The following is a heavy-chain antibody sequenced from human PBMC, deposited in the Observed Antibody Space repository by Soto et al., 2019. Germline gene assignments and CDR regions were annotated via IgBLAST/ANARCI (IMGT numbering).Heavy chain of an antibody. V-gene: IGHV3-30*18. D-gene: IGHD2-2*01. J-gene: IGHJ4*02. Sequence: PGGSLRLSCAASGFTFSSYGMHWVRQAPGKGLEWVAVISYDGSNKYYADSVKGRFTISRDNSKNTLYLQMNSLRAEDTAVYYCAKDQRIEIVLVPAATSLDYWGQGTLVTVSS. CDR2: ISYDGSNK. CDR1: GFTFSSYG. CDR3: AKDQRIEIVLVPAATSLDY.